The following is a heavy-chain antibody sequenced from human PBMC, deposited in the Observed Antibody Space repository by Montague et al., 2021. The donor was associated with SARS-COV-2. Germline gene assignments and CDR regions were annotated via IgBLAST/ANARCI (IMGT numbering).Heavy chain of an antibody. J-gene: IGHJ3*02. V-gene: IGHV3-53*01. CDR1: GFTVSSTY. Sequence: LRLSCAASGFTVSSTYMNWVRQAPGKGLEWVSVIYRGGSTYYADSVKGRFTISRDNSKNTLYLPMNSLRAEDTAVYYCARDAEGIAARRSDAFGIWGQGTMVTVSS. CDR2: IYRGGST. CDR3: ARDAEGIAARRSDAFGI. D-gene: IGHD6-6*01.